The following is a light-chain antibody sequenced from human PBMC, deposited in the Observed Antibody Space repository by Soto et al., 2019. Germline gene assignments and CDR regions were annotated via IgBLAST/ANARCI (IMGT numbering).Light chain of an antibody. CDR2: DVS. CDR1: SSDVGGYNY. V-gene: IGLV2-14*01. Sequence: QFALPQPASVSGSPGHSITISCPGTSSDVGGYNYVSWYQQHPGKAPKLMIYDVSNRPSGVSNRFSGSKSGNTASLTISGLQAEDEADYYCSSYTSSSTLYVFGTGTKLTVL. CDR3: SSYTSSSTLYV. J-gene: IGLJ1*01.